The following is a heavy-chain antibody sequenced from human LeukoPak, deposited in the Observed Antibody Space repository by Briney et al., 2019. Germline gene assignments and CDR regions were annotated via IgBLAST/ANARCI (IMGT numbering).Heavy chain of an antibody. D-gene: IGHD3/OR15-3a*01. J-gene: IGHJ5*02. V-gene: IGHV3-66*03. CDR1: GFRVSDYY. Sequence: PGGSLRLSCAVSGFRVSDYYMSWVRQAPGKGLEWVGLIRDSGEAFYADFARGRFATSRDESENTLYLQMNSLRVEDMAVYFCARDRAANQDWVEFDPWGQGTPVIVSS. CDR3: ARDRAANQDWVEFDP. CDR2: IRDSGEA.